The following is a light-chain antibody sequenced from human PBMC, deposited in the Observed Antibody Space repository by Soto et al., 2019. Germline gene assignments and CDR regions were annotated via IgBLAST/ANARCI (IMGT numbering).Light chain of an antibody. J-gene: IGLJ2*01. CDR3: ASYTSTNTLI. V-gene: IGLV2-14*01. CDR2: EVS. Sequence: QSALTQPASVSGSPGQSITISCTGTSSDFGGYNYVSWYQQHPGKAPKVMIFEVSNRPSGLSNRFSGSKSGNTASLTISGLQAEDEADYYCASYTSTNTLIFGGGTKLTVL. CDR1: SSDFGGYNY.